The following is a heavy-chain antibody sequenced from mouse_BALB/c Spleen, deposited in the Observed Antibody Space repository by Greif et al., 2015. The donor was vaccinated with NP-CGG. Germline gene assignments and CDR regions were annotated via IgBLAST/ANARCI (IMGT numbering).Heavy chain of an antibody. CDR1: GFTFSDYG. CDR2: ISNLAYSI. D-gene: IGHD1-1*01. J-gene: IGHJ1*01. V-gene: IGHV5-15*02. Sequence: EVQVVESGGGLVQPGGSRKLSCAASGFTFSDYGMAWVRQAPGKGPEWVAFISNLAYSIYYADTVTGRFTISRENAKNTLYLEMSRLRSEDTAMYYCARDYGSSYWYFDVWGAGTTVTVSS. CDR3: ARDYGSSYWYFDV.